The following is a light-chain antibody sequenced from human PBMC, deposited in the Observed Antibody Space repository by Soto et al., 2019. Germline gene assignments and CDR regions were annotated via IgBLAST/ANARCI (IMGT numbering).Light chain of an antibody. V-gene: IGLV2-14*01. CDR1: SSDVGGYNY. Sequence: QSALTQPASVSGSPGQSITISFTGTSSDVGGYNYVSWYQQHPGKAPKVMIYDVNNRPSGVSNRFSGSKSGNTASLTLSGLQADDEADYYCSSYTSNNSVIFGGGTQLTVL. J-gene: IGLJ2*01. CDR3: SSYTSNNSVI. CDR2: DVN.